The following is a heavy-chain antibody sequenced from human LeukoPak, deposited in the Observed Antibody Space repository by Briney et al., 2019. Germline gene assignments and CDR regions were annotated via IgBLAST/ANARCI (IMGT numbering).Heavy chain of an antibody. CDR3: AIEGGRIAAAGNGPRFDY. CDR2: IIPIFGTA. D-gene: IGHD6-13*01. Sequence: SVKVSCKASGGTFSSYAISWVRQAPGQGLEWMGGIIPIFGTANYAQKFQGRVTITADESTSTAYMELSSLRSEDTAVYYCAIEGGRIAAAGNGPRFDYWGQGTLVTVSS. J-gene: IGHJ4*02. CDR1: GGTFSSYA. V-gene: IGHV1-69*13.